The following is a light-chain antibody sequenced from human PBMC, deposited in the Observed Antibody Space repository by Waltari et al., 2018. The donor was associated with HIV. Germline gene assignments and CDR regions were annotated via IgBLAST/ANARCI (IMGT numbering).Light chain of an antibody. Sequence: QSVLTQPPSASGTPGQRVTISCSGSSSNIGTNTVNWYQQLPGSAPKFLMYGNHVRPSGVPDRFSGSKSGTSASLAISGLRSEEEADYYCAAWDDSLNAWVFGGGTKVTVL. CDR1: SSNIGTNT. CDR3: AAWDDSLNAWV. J-gene: IGLJ3*02. CDR2: GNH. V-gene: IGLV1-44*01.